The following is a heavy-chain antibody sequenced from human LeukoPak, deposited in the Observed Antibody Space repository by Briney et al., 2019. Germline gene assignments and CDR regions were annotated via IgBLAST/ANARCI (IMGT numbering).Heavy chain of an antibody. J-gene: IGHJ4*02. Sequence: SETLSLTCTVSGGSISSYYWSWIRQPPGKGLEWIGYIYYSGSTNYNPSHKSRVTISVDTSKNQFSLKLSSVTAADTAVYYCARGSGSYSYLFDYWGQGTLVTVSS. D-gene: IGHD1-26*01. CDR3: ARGSGSYSYLFDY. CDR1: GGSISSYY. V-gene: IGHV4-59*08. CDR2: IYYSGST.